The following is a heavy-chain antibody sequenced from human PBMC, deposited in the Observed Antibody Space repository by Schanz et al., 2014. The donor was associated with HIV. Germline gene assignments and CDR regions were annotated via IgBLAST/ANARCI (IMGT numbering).Heavy chain of an antibody. CDR1: GFTFSTYG. V-gene: IGHV3-30*18. J-gene: IGHJ4*02. Sequence: QVQLVESGGGVVQPGRSLRLSCAASGFTFSTYGMHWVRQAPGKGLEWVAGISYDGTNKFYVDSVKGRFTISRDNSKNTLYLQMNSLRAEDTAVFYCAKVTPLRCLDYWGQGTLVTVSS. D-gene: IGHD4-17*01. CDR2: ISYDGTNK. CDR3: AKVTPLRCLDY.